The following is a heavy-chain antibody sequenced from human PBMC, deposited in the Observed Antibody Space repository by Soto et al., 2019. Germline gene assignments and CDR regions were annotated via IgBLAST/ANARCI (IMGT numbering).Heavy chain of an antibody. CDR1: GLIVTNYW. D-gene: IGHD3-16*01. V-gene: IGHV3-74*01. CDR2: IDPSGTGI. Sequence: EEQLVESGGGLVQPGGSLRLSCTGSGLIVTNYWVHWVRQAPGKGLVWVSRIDPSGTGISYADSVRGRFTISRDNAKSTVYLQMSSLTAEDTAVYYGTKDTFGGRDSWGQGTLVTVSS. J-gene: IGHJ4*02. CDR3: TKDTFGGRDS.